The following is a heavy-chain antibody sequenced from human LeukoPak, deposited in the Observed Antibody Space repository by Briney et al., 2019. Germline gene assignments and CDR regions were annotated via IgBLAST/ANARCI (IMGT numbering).Heavy chain of an antibody. Sequence: GTLRLSCAASGFTFSSYGMSWVRQAPGKGLEWVSAISGSGGSTYYADSVKGRFTISRDNAKNSLYLQMNSLRAEDTAVYYCARDHARYSSSWTVDYYYYYMDVWGKGTTVTVSS. J-gene: IGHJ6*03. CDR2: ISGSGGST. D-gene: IGHD6-13*01. CDR3: ARDHARYSSSWTVDYYYYYMDV. V-gene: IGHV3-23*01. CDR1: GFTFSSYG.